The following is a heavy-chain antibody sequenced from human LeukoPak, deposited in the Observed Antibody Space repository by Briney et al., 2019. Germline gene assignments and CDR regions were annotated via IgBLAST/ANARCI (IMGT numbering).Heavy chain of an antibody. D-gene: IGHD5-24*01. V-gene: IGHV3-21*04. CDR1: GFTFCAYT. J-gene: IGHJ4*02. Sequence: GGSLRLSCAASGFTFCAYTINWVRQAPGKGLEWVSCIFSRSESILYADSVKGRFTISRDNAKNSLYLQMNSLRAEDTAVYYCARASFRDGYNVVRGWYSAQEETYYFDYWGQGTLVTVSS. CDR3: ARASFRDGYNVVRGWYSAQEETYYFDY. CDR2: IFSRSESI.